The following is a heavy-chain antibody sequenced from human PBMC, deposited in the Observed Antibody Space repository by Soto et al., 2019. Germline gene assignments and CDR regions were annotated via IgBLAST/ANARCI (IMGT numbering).Heavy chain of an antibody. Sequence: GGSLRLSCAASGFTFSTYAMSWVRQAPGKGLEWVSTIYDDGGDVFYADSVRGRFSVSRDNSKNTLYLQMNSPRADDTAVYFCMWLDSGLDLWGQGTLVTVSS. CDR2: IYDDGGDV. D-gene: IGHD5-12*01. CDR1: GFTFSTYA. J-gene: IGHJ5*02. CDR3: MWLDSGLDL. V-gene: IGHV3-23*01.